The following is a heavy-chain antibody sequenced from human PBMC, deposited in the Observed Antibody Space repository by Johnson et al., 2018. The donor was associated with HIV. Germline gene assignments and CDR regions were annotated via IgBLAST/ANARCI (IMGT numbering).Heavy chain of an antibody. CDR1: GFTFSSYD. CDR2: IGTAGDP. Sequence: VQLVESGGGVVQPGGSLRLSCAASGFTFSSYDMHWVRQAPGKGLEWVSAIGTAGDPYYPGSVQGRFTISRENAKNSLYLQMNSLRAGDTAVYYCARARRSSSWYAFDIWGQGTMVTVSA. V-gene: IGHV3-13*05. CDR3: ARARRSSSWYAFDI. D-gene: IGHD6-13*01. J-gene: IGHJ3*02.